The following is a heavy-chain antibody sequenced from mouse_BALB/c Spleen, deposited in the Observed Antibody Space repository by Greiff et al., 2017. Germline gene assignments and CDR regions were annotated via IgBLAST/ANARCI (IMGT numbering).Heavy chain of an antibody. CDR3: ARGGGYGNYGYCDV. Sequence: EVKVVESGGGLVKPGGSLKLSCAASGFTFSSYAMSWVRQTPEKRLEWVASINSGGSTYYPDSVKGRFTISRDNARNILYLQMSSLRSEDTAMYYCARGGGYGNYGYCDVWGGGTTVTVSS. CDR1: GFTFSSYA. V-gene: IGHV5-6-5*01. CDR2: INSGGST. D-gene: IGHD2-10*02. J-gene: IGHJ1*01.